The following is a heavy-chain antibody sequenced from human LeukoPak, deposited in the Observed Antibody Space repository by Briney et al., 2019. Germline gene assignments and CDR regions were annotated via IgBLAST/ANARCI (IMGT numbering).Heavy chain of an antibody. CDR2: IIPIFGTA. J-gene: IGHJ4*02. CDR3: AREKGYYYDSSGYYPFDY. V-gene: IGHV1-69*13. CDR1: GGTFSSYA. Sequence: SVTVSSKASGGTFSSYAISWVRQAPGQGLEWMGGIIPIFGTANYAQKFQGRVTITADESTSTAYMELSSLRSEDTAVYYCAREKGYYYDSSGYYPFDYWGQGTLVTVSS. D-gene: IGHD3-22*01.